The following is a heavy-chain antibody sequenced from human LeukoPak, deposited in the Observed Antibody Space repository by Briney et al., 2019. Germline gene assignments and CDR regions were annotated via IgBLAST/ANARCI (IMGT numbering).Heavy chain of an antibody. D-gene: IGHD6-13*01. CDR3: ARSIAAAGTIV. J-gene: IGHJ4*02. Sequence: GASVKVYCKASGYTFTGYYMHWVRQATGQGLEWMGWINPSSGGTNYAQKCQGRVTMTRDTSISTAYMELSRLRSDDTAVYYCARSIAAAGTIVWGQGTLVTVSS. V-gene: IGHV1-2*02. CDR1: GYTFTGYY. CDR2: INPSSGGT.